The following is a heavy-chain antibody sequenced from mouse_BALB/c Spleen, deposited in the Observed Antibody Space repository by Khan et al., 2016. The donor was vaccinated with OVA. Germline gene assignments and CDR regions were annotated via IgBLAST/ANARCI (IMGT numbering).Heavy chain of an antibody. V-gene: IGHV2-3*01. D-gene: IGHD1-1*01. J-gene: IGHJ4*01. Sequence: QVQLKESGPGLVAPSQSLSITCTVSGFSLNSYGVNWVRQPPGKGLEWLGVIWGDGSTNYHSDLKSRLIISKDNSKSQVFLRLNSLQTYDTATYYCAKFTPDYYSMDYWGQGTSVTVSA. CDR1: GFSLNSYG. CDR2: IWGDGST. CDR3: AKFTPDYYSMDY.